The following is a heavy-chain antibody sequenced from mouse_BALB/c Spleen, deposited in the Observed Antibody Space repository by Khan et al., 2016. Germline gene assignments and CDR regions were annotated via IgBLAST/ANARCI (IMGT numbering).Heavy chain of an antibody. Sequence: QVQLQQSGPGLVAPSQSLSITCTVSGFSLANYGVHWVRQPPGKGLEWLGVIWAGGSTNYNSALMSRLSISKDNSKNQVFLKMNSLQTDDTAMYYFAIPLLRLKAWFAYWGQGTLVTVS. J-gene: IGHJ3*01. V-gene: IGHV2-9*02. D-gene: IGHD1-1*01. CDR1: GFSLANYG. CDR3: AIPLLRLKAWFAY. CDR2: IWAGGST.